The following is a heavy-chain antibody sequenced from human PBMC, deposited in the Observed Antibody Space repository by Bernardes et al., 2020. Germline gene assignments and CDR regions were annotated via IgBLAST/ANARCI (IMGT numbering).Heavy chain of an antibody. CDR1: GFTFSRYS. V-gene: IGHV3-48*02. Sequence: GGSLRLSCAASGFTFSRYSMNWVRQAPGKGLEWVSYISSSSSIIYYADSVKGRFTISRDSAKNSLYLQMNSLRDEETAVYYCARLRDTTGWDDAFDIWGQGTMVTVAS. CDR2: ISSSSSII. D-gene: IGHD6-19*01. J-gene: IGHJ3*02. CDR3: ARLRDTTGWDDAFDI.